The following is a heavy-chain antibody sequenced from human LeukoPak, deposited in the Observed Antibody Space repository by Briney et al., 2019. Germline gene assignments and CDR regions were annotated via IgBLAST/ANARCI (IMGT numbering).Heavy chain of an antibody. D-gene: IGHD4-17*01. V-gene: IGHV3-21*06. CDR1: GFTFSDSI. Sequence: GGSLRLSCAASGFTFSDSIMHWVRQAPGKGLEWVSSITGSSAFIHYADSLKGRFTISRDNAKNSLYLQISSLRAEDTATYFCARYGDYKGDFDYWGQGTLVTVSS. J-gene: IGHJ4*02. CDR2: ITGSSAFI. CDR3: ARYGDYKGDFDY.